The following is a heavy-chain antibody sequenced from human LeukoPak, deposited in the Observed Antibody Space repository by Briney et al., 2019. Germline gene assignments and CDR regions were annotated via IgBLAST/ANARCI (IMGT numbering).Heavy chain of an antibody. J-gene: IGHJ4*02. D-gene: IGHD1-26*01. CDR1: GFTLSSYQ. Sequence: GGSLRLSCAASGFTLSSYQMKWVRQAPGRGLEWVSYISASDTSIYYADSVKGRFTFSRDNAKNSVYLQMNSLRAEDTALYYCARAVEGTTYFDYWGQGTLVTVSS. V-gene: IGHV3-48*03. CDR2: ISASDTSI. CDR3: ARAVEGTTYFDY.